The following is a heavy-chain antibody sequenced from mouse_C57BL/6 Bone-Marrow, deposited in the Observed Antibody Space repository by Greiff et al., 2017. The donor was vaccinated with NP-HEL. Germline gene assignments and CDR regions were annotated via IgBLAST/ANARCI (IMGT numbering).Heavy chain of an antibody. D-gene: IGHD2-2*01. CDR3: ARRTYGNDLDY. Sequence: EVKLVESGGDLVKPGGSLKLSCAASGFTFSSSGMSWVRPTPDKRLEWVATISSGGGYTYYTDSVKGRFTISRDNAKNTLYLQMSSLKSEDTAMYYCARRTYGNDLDYGGQGTTLTVSS. CDR1: GFTFSSSG. CDR2: ISSGGGYT. V-gene: IGHV5-6*02. J-gene: IGHJ2*01.